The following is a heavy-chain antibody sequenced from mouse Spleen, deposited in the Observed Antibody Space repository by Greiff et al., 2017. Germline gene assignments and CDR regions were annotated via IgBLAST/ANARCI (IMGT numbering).Heavy chain of an antibody. CDR3: ARSDGGYDFDY. Sequence: EVQLQQSGPELVKPGASVKISCKASGYTFTDYYMNWVKQSHGKSLEWIGDINPNNGGTSYNQKFKGKATLTVDKSSSTAYMELRSLTSEDSAVYYCARSDGGYDFDYWGQGTTLTVSS. CDR1: GYTFTDYY. J-gene: IGHJ2*01. CDR2: INPNNGGT. D-gene: IGHD2-2*01. V-gene: IGHV1-26*01.